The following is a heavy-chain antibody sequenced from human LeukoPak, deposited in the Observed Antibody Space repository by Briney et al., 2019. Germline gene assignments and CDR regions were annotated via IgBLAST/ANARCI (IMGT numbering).Heavy chain of an antibody. V-gene: IGHV3-48*01. CDR3: TRVVWGGYRKDY. Sequence: GGSLRLSCAASGFTFSTYNMNWVRQAPGKRREWVSYISSSSSTIYYADSVKGRFTISRDNAKNSLYLQMNSLRAEDTAEYYCTRVVWGGYRKDYSGQGTLVTVSS. CDR1: GFTFSTYN. D-gene: IGHD3-16*02. CDR2: ISSSSSTI. J-gene: IGHJ4*02.